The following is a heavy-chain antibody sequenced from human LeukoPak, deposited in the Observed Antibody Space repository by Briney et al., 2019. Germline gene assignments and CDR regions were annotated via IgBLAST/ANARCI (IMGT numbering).Heavy chain of an antibody. Sequence: SGGSLRLSCAASGFAFRTYWMHWVRQAPGKGLVWVSRTNGDGSSTNYADSVRGRFTISRDNAKNTLFLQMNSLRVEDTAEYYCARDTSYGMDVWGQGTTVTVSS. CDR3: ARDTSYGMDV. V-gene: IGHV3-74*01. CDR2: TNGDGSST. J-gene: IGHJ6*02. D-gene: IGHD3-16*01. CDR1: GFAFRTYW.